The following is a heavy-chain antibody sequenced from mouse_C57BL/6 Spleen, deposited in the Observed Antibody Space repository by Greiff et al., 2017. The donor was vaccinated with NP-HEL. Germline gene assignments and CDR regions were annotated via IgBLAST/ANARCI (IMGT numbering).Heavy chain of an antibody. CDR2: ISGGGGNT. CDR1: GFTFSSYT. Sequence: EVKLMESGGGLVKPGGSLKLSCAASGFTFSSYTMSWVRQTPEKRLEWVATISGGGGNTYYPDSVKGRFTISRDNAKNTLYLQMSSLRSEDTALYYCARRPGPYWYFDVWGTGTTVTVSS. V-gene: IGHV5-9*01. J-gene: IGHJ1*03. CDR3: ARRPGPYWYFDV.